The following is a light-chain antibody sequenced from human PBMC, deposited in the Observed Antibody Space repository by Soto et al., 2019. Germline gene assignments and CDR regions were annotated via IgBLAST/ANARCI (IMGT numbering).Light chain of an antibody. CDR2: SNS. Sequence: QSVLTQPPSASGTPGQRVTIFCSGSSSNIETNTVNWYQQLPGTAPKILIYSNSQRPSGVPGRFSGSKSGTSASLTISGLQSEDEADYYCAAWDDSLSGPVFGGGTQLTVL. CDR3: AAWDDSLSGPV. CDR1: SSNIETNT. V-gene: IGLV1-44*01. J-gene: IGLJ7*01.